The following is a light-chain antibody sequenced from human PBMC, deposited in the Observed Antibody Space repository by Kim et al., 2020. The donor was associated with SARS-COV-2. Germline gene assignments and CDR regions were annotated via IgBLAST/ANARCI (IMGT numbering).Light chain of an antibody. J-gene: IGKJ1*01. V-gene: IGKV1-5*01. CDR1: QIIDTW. CDR3: QQYDSFQWT. CDR2: DDS. Sequence: GFVGDRVTITCRASQIIDTWLAWYQQKTGEAPTILIFDDSTVKSGVPSRVGGSGSGTTFLLTVSNLQPDDLGTYYCQQYDSFQWTFGQGTKVDI.